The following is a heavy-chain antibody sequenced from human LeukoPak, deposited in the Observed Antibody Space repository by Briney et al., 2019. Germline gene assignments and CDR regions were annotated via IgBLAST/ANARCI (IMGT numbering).Heavy chain of an antibody. CDR1: GGSISSYY. D-gene: IGHD2-15*01. V-gene: IGHV4-4*07. J-gene: IGHJ5*02. Sequence: PSETLSLTCTVAGGSISSYYWSRIRQPAGKGLEWIGRIYTSGSTSYNPSLKSRVTMSVDTSKNQFSLKLSSVTAADTAVYYCARGVVAGNWFDPWGQGTLVTVSS. CDR2: IYTSGST. CDR3: ARGVVAGNWFDP.